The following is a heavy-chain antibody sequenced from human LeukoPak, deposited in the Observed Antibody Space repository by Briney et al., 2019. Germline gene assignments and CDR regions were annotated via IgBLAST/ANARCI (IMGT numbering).Heavy chain of an antibody. V-gene: IGHV3-23*01. D-gene: IGHD3-10*01. CDR1: GFAFSSYA. CDR3: AKSAGDYYYYYMDV. Sequence: GGSLRLSCAASGFAFSSYAMIWVRQAPGKGLEWVSSISGGGSNTYYADSVKGRFTISRDQSKNTLYVQMNSLRAEDTAIYYCAKSAGDYYYYYMDVWGQGTTVTVSS. J-gene: IGHJ6*03. CDR2: ISGGGSNT.